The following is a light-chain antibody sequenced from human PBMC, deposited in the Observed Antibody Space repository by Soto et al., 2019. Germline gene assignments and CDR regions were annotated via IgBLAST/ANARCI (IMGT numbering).Light chain of an antibody. Sequence: QSALTQPPSASGSPGQSVTISCTGTSSDVGGYNYVSWYQQPPGKAPKLMIYEVSKRPSGVPDRFSGSKSGNTASLTVSGLQAEDEADYYCSSYAGSNNLGVFGTGTKVNVL. CDR2: EVS. CDR3: SSYAGSNNLGV. V-gene: IGLV2-8*01. CDR1: SSDVGGYNY. J-gene: IGLJ1*01.